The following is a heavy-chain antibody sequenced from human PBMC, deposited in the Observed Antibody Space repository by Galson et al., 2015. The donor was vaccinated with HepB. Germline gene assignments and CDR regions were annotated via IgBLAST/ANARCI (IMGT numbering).Heavy chain of an antibody. Sequence: SVKVSCKASGYTFTSYGIGWVRQAPGQGPQWMGWISGFTGNTKYAENVQGRLAMTMDTAKSTAYMELRSLRSDDTAMYYCVVNGYCSSSTCFPLPFYFDYWGQGTLVTVSS. D-gene: IGHD2-2*03. V-gene: IGHV1-18*01. J-gene: IGHJ4*02. CDR2: ISGFTGNT. CDR1: GYTFTSYG. CDR3: VVNGYCSSSTCFPLPFYFDY.